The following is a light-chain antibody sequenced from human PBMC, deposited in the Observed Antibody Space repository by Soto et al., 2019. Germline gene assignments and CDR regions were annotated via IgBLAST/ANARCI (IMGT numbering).Light chain of an antibody. Sequence: EIVLTQSPSTLSLSPGERATLSCRASQSVSSYLAWYQQKPGQAPRLLIYDASNRATGIPARFSGSGSGTDFTLTISSLEPEDFALYYCQERSNGPLTFGGGTKVVIK. J-gene: IGKJ4*01. V-gene: IGKV3-11*01. CDR3: QERSNGPLT. CDR1: QSVSSY. CDR2: DAS.